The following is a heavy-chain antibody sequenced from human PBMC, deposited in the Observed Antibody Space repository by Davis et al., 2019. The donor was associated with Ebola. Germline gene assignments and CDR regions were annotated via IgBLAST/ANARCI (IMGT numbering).Heavy chain of an antibody. CDR1: GFTFSSYA. Sequence: GESLKISCAASGFTFSSYAMHWVRQAPGKGLEWVAVISYDGSNKYYADSVKGRFTISRDNSKNTLYLQMNSLRAEDTAVYYCARERIAVAGTFDYWGQGTLVTVSS. CDR2: ISYDGSNK. J-gene: IGHJ4*02. V-gene: IGHV3-30-3*01. CDR3: ARERIAVAGTFDY. D-gene: IGHD6-19*01.